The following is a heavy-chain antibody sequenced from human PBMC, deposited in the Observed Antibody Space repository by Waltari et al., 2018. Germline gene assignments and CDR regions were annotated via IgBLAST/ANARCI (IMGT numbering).Heavy chain of an antibody. J-gene: IGHJ4*02. V-gene: IGHV3-9*01. CDR2: LNSQGVTI. Sequence: EVHLVESGGGLVPPAGSLRFPCSASGFPFADFSMHWVRQGPGKGLEWVAGLNSQGVTIFYADSGKGRFTISRHSASKSVYLQMNSLTSQDTAVYYCAKGATSGWDHLENWGQGTLVTVSS. D-gene: IGHD6-19*01. CDR3: AKGATSGWDHLEN. CDR1: GFPFADFS.